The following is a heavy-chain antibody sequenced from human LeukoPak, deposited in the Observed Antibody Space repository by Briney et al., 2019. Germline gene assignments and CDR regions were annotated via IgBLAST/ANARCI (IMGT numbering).Heavy chain of an antibody. CDR2: IYHSGSI. CDR3: ARDNGAIRAYYYHGMDV. V-gene: IGHV4-4*02. Sequence: SETLSLTCAVSGGSISSRNWWSWVRQPPGKGLEWIGEIYHSGSINYNPSHKSRVTISVDKSKNQLSLRLTSVTAADTAVYYCARDNGAIRAYYYHGMDVWGQGTTVTVSS. CDR1: GGSISSRNW. J-gene: IGHJ6*02. D-gene: IGHD2-8*01.